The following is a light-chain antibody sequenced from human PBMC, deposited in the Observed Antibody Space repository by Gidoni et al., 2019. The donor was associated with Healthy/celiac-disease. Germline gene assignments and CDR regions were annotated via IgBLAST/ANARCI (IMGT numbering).Light chain of an antibody. Sequence: DSGMSQTPRCLHVTLGEPASSTCSSSQSLLDSGDGNTYLDWYLQKPGQSPPRLIYTISYRASGVPDRFSGSGSCTDFTLKISRVEAEDDGVYYCLQRIEFPFTFGPGTKVDIK. J-gene: IGKJ3*01. CDR3: LQRIEFPFT. CDR2: TIS. V-gene: IGKV2-40*01. CDR1: QSLLDSGDGNTY.